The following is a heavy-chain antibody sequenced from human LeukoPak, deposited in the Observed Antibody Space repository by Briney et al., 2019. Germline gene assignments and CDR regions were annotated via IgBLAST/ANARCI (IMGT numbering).Heavy chain of an antibody. CDR3: ARRTYSSGCDY. D-gene: IGHD6-19*01. CDR2: IWYDGSNK. CDR1: GFTFSSYG. Sequence: GGSLRLSCAASGFTFSSYGMHWVRQAPGKGLEWVAVIWYDGSNKYYADSVKGRFTISRDNSKNTLYLQMNSLRAEDTAVYYCARRTYSSGCDYWGQGTLVTVSS. V-gene: IGHV3-33*08. J-gene: IGHJ4*02.